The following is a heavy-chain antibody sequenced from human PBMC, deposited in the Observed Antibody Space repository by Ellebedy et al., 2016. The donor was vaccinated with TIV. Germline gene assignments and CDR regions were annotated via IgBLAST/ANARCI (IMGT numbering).Heavy chain of an antibody. D-gene: IGHD5-18*01. V-gene: IGHV3-48*04. CDR2: ITSSGSTI. CDR1: GFTFSSYS. Sequence: GESLKISCAASGFTFSSYSMNWVRQAPGQGLERVSYITSSGSTIYYADSVKGRFTIARDNAKNSLYLQMKSLRAEDTAVYYCAREGDTAMVHGMDVWGQGTTVTVSS. J-gene: IGHJ6*02. CDR3: AREGDTAMVHGMDV.